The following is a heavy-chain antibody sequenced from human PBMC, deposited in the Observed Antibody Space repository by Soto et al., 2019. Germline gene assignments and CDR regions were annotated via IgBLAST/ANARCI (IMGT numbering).Heavy chain of an antibody. CDR1: GGTFSSYA. J-gene: IGHJ5*02. CDR3: AREGPHLHYDDSSGYTGFDP. D-gene: IGHD3-22*01. V-gene: IGHV1-69*06. CDR2: IIPIFGTA. Sequence: GASVKLSCKASGGTFSSYAISWVRQAPGQGLEWMGGIIPIFGTANYAQKFQGRVTITADKSTSTAYMELSSLRSEDTAVYYCAREGPHLHYDDSSGYTGFDPRGQGTLVTVSS.